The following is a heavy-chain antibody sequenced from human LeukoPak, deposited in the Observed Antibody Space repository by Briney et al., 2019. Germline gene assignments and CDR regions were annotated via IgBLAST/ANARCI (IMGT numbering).Heavy chain of an antibody. CDR2: INPSGGST. CDR3: ARDPGYSSSWYGGGDY. J-gene: IGHJ4*02. Sequence: ASVTVSFKASGYTFTSYYMHWVRQAPGQGLEGMGIINPSGGSTSYAQKFQGRVTMTRDTPTSTVYMELSSLRSEDTAVYYCARDPGYSSSWYGGGDYWGQGTLVTVSS. D-gene: IGHD6-13*01. CDR1: GYTFTSYY. V-gene: IGHV1-46*01.